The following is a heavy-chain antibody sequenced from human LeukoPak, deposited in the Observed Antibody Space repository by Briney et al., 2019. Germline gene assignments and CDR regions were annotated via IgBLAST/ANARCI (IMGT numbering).Heavy chain of an antibody. CDR3: ARDERLLSFLK. CDR2: ITGSGGST. Sequence: GGSLRLSCAASGFTFSDYNMRWIRQAPGKGLEWVSGITGSGGSTYYADSVKGRFTISRDNSKNTLYLQMNSLRAEDTAIYYCARDERLLSFLKWGQGTLVTVSS. V-gene: IGHV3-23*01. D-gene: IGHD3-3*01. J-gene: IGHJ4*02. CDR1: GFTFSDYN.